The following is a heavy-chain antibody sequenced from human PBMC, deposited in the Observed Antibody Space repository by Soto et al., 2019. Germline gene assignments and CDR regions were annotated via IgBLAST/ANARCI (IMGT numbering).Heavy chain of an antibody. CDR2: IWYDGSNK. Sequence: GESLKISCAASGFTFSSYGMHWVRQAPGKGLEWVAVIWYDGSNKYYADSVKGRFTISRDNSKNTLYLQMNSLRAEDTAVYYCARGPGNSYYYYGMDVWGQGTTVTVSS. V-gene: IGHV3-33*01. J-gene: IGHJ6*02. CDR1: GFTFSSYG. D-gene: IGHD4-4*01. CDR3: ARGPGNSYYYYGMDV.